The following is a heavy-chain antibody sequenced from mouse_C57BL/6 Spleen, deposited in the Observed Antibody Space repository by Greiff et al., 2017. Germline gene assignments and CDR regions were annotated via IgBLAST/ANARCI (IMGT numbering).Heavy chain of an antibody. CDR1: GYTFTSYW. Sequence: QVQLQQPGAELVKPGASVKMSCKASGYTFTSYWITWVKQRPGQGLEWIGDIYPGSGSTNYNEKFKSKATLTVDTSSSTAYMQLSSLTSEDSAVYYCARSYDYDVDYAMDYWGQGTSVTVSS. CDR2: IYPGSGST. V-gene: IGHV1-55*01. D-gene: IGHD2-4*01. J-gene: IGHJ4*01. CDR3: ARSYDYDVDYAMDY.